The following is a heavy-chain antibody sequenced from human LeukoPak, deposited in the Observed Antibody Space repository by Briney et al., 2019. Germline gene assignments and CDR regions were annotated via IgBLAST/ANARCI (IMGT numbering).Heavy chain of an antibody. Sequence: GASVKVSCKASGFTFTSSAMQWVRQARGQRLEWIGWIVVGSGNTNYAQKFQERVSITRDMSTSTAYMELSSLRSEDTAVYYCAKSPRYSYGYEDWFDPWGQGTLVTVSS. CDR2: IVVGSGNT. J-gene: IGHJ5*02. CDR1: GFTFTSSA. V-gene: IGHV1-58*02. CDR3: AKSPRYSYGYEDWFDP. D-gene: IGHD5-18*01.